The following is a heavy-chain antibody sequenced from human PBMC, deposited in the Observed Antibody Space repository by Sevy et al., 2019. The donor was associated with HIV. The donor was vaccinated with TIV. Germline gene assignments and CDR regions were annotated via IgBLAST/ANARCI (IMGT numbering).Heavy chain of an antibody. D-gene: IGHD3-22*01. J-gene: IGHJ5*02. CDR1: GFTFSSYE. Sequence: GGSLRLSCAASGFTFSSYEMTWVRQTPGNGLEWVSSISSSGATIYYGDSVEGRFTISRDNPKKSLYLQMNSLRAEDTAVYYCARKGGAYDIGFDPSGQGTLVTVSS. CDR3: ARKGGAYDIGFDP. CDR2: ISSSGATI. V-gene: IGHV3-48*03.